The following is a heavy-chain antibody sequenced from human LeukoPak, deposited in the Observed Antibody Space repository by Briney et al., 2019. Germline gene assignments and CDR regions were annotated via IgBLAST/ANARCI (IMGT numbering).Heavy chain of an antibody. J-gene: IGHJ3*01. CDR3: V. Sequence: SETLSLTCTVSGGSISGYYWSWIRQPPGKGLEWTGYIYYTGSTNYNPSLNSRVTMSLDTSKNQFSLRLTSVTAADTAVSSDVWGQGTMVTVSS. CDR2: IYYTGST. CDR1: GGSISGYY. V-gene: IGHV4-59*08.